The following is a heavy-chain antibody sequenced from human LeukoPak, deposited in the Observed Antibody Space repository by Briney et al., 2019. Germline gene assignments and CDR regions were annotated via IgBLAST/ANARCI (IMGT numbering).Heavy chain of an antibody. CDR3: AKVSRGYSSSWSDAFDI. J-gene: IGHJ3*02. CDR1: GFTFSSYA. D-gene: IGHD6-13*01. V-gene: IGHV3-23*01. Sequence: TGGSLRLSCAASGFTFSSYAMSWVRQAPGKGLEWVSAISGSGGSTYYADSVKGQFTISRDNSKNTLYLQMNSLRAEDTAVYYCAKVSRGYSSSWSDAFDIWGQGTMVTVSS. CDR2: ISGSGGST.